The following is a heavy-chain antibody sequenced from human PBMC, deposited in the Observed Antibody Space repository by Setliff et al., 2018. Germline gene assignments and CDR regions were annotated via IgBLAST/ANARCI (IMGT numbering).Heavy chain of an antibody. CDR2: IHYSGST. D-gene: IGHD3-3*01. J-gene: IGHJ3*02. CDR3: ARVAEASMRHIGIFGVAPHGFDI. CDR1: GGSISSNY. Sequence: SETLSLTCSVSGGSISSNYWSWMRQPPGKGLEWIGYIHYSGSTSYNPSLKSRVTILVDTSKNQLSLRVNSMTAADTAVYYCARVAEASMRHIGIFGVAPHGFDIWGQGTMVTVSS. V-gene: IGHV4-59*01.